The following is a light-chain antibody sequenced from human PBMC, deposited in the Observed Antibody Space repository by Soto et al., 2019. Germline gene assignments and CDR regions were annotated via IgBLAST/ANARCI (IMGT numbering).Light chain of an antibody. Sequence: DIQLTQPPSFLSASVGDRVTVTCRASQGISSYLAWYQQKPGKAPKLLIYAASTLQSGVPSRFSGSGSGTEFTLPISSLQPEDFATYYCQQLNSNPYTFGQGSKLEIK. CDR2: AAS. V-gene: IGKV1-9*01. CDR3: QQLNSNPYT. J-gene: IGKJ2*01. CDR1: QGISSY.